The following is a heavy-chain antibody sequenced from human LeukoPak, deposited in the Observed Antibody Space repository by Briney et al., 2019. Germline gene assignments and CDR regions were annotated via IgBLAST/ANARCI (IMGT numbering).Heavy chain of an antibody. J-gene: IGHJ4*02. CDR1: GFTLRNYF. CDR2: IKQDGSER. V-gene: IGHV3-7*01. CDR3: ARGGGLYSSGYYSGYYFDY. Sequence: PGGSLRLSCAGSGFTLRNYFMSWVRQAPGKGLEWVANIKQDGSERNHVDSVKARFTISRDNAQNSLYLQMNTLRAEDTAVYYCARGGGLYSSGYYSGYYFDYWGQGTLVTVSS. D-gene: IGHD3-22*01.